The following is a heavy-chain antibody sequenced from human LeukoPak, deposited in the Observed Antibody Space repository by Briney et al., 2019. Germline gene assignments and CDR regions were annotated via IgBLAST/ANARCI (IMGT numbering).Heavy chain of an antibody. CDR3: ARHLRVGATSLDAFDI. V-gene: IGHV5-51*01. CDR1: GYSFTSYW. CDR2: IYPGDSDT. D-gene: IGHD1-26*01. J-gene: IGHJ3*02. Sequence: GESLKISCKGSGYSFTSYWISWVRQMPGKGLEWMGIIYPGDSDTRYSPSFQGQVTISADKSISTAYLQWSSLKASDTAMYYCARHLRVGATSLDAFDIWGQGTMVTVSS.